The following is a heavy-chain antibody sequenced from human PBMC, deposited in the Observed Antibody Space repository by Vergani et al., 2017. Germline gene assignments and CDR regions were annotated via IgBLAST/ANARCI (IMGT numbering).Heavy chain of an antibody. CDR2: ISGNNDDV. Sequence: EVQMVESGGGLVKPGGSLRLSCVASGFTFSHYSMNWVRQAPGKGLEWVSSISGNNDDVYYADSVKGRFTISRDNAKNSLYLDMSSLRAEDTAVYYCAKDLRIAVAAINEYFQHWGQGTLVTVSS. CDR1: GFTFSHYS. V-gene: IGHV3-21*01. CDR3: AKDLRIAVAAINEYFQH. D-gene: IGHD6-19*01. J-gene: IGHJ1*01.